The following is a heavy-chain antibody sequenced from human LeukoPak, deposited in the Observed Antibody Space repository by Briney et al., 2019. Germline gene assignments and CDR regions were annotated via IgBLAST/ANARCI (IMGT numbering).Heavy chain of an antibody. CDR1: GFTFSSYA. V-gene: IGHV3-30-3*01. CDR2: ISYDGSNK. J-gene: IGHJ4*02. CDR3: ARDDRPGPRASPRDASRTTIFGVVGNFDY. D-gene: IGHD3-3*01. Sequence: QPGRSLRLSCAASGFTFSSYAMHWVRQAPGKGLEWVAVISYDGSNKYYADSVKGRFTISRDNSKNTLYLQMNSLRAEDTAVYYCARDDRPGPRASPRDASRTTIFGVVGNFDYWGQGTLVTVSS.